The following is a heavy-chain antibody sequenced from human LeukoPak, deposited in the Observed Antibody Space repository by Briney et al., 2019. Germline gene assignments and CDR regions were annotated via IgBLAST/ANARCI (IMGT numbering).Heavy chain of an antibody. V-gene: IGHV3-30*02. CDR1: GFTFSTYA. D-gene: IGHD3-3*01. CDR2: IRNDGTNK. J-gene: IGHJ6*03. Sequence: GGSLRLSCAASGFTFSTYAMHWVRQAPGKGLEWVAAIRNDGTNKNHVDSVKGRFTFSRDNSKNTLFLQMDSLRPEDTAIYYCAKSWSGYYHYYMDVWGKGTTVTVSS. CDR3: AKSWSGYYHYYMDV.